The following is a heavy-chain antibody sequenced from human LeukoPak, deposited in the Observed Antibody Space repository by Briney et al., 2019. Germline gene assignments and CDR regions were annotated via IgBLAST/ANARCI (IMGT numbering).Heavy chain of an antibody. D-gene: IGHD6-19*01. V-gene: IGHV4-38-2*02. Sequence: SETLSLTCTVSGYSISSGYYWGWIRQPPGKGLEWIATISHSGSTYYSPSLKSQVTISVDTSKNQFSLKLSSVTAADTAVYYCARDQADGYSSGWYLGYYYYMDVWGKGTTVTISS. CDR2: ISHSGST. J-gene: IGHJ6*03. CDR3: ARDQADGYSSGWYLGYYYYMDV. CDR1: GYSISSGYY.